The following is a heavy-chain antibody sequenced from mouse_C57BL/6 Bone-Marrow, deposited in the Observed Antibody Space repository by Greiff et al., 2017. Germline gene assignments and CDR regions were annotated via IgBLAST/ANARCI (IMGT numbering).Heavy chain of an antibody. Sequence: VQLKESGAELVRPGASVKLSCKASGYTFTSYWMDWVKQRPGQGLEWIGNIYPSDSETHYNQKFKDKATLTVDKSSSTAYMQLSSLTSEDSAVYYCARFYDGYYDYFDYWGQGTTLTVSS. J-gene: IGHJ2*01. D-gene: IGHD2-3*01. CDR1: GYTFTSYW. V-gene: IGHV1-61*01. CDR3: ARFYDGYYDYFDY. CDR2: IYPSDSET.